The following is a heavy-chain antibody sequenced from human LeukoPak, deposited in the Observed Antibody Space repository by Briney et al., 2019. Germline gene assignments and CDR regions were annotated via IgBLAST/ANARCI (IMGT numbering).Heavy chain of an antibody. D-gene: IGHD3-9*01. CDR2: ISGSGAST. CDR3: AKRNDILTGYIDY. Sequence: PGGSLRLSCAGSGFTFSTHGMNWVRQAPGKGLEWVSGISGSGASTYQAVSVKGRFTISRDNSKNTLYLQMNSLRAEDTAVYYCAKRNDILTGYIDYWGQGTLVTVSS. V-gene: IGHV3-23*01. CDR1: GFTFSTHG. J-gene: IGHJ4*02.